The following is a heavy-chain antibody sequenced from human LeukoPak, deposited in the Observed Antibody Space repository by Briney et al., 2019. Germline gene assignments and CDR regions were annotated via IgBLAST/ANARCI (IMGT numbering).Heavy chain of an antibody. CDR1: GGSISTYY. Sequence: SETLSLTCTVSGGSISTYYWSWVRLPPGKGLEWIGYIYNSGSTKYNPSLKSRVTVSVDTSKNQLPLKLSSVTAADTAVYYCARARPDTAMAVDYWGQGTLVTVSS. J-gene: IGHJ4*02. CDR2: IYNSGST. V-gene: IGHV4-59*01. D-gene: IGHD5-18*01. CDR3: ARARPDTAMAVDY.